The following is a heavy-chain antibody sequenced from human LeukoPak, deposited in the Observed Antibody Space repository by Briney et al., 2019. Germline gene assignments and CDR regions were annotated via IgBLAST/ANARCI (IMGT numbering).Heavy chain of an antibody. J-gene: IGHJ4*02. CDR2: INWNGGST. Sequence: GGSLRLSCAAWGFTYSNFGMHWVRQAPGKGLEGVSGINWNGGSTGYADSVKGRFTISRDNAKNSLYLQMNSLRAEDTALYYCARETIYCSGGSCPVDYWGQGTLVIVSS. CDR3: ARETIYCSGGSCPVDY. D-gene: IGHD2-15*01. V-gene: IGHV3-20*04. CDR1: GFTYSNFG.